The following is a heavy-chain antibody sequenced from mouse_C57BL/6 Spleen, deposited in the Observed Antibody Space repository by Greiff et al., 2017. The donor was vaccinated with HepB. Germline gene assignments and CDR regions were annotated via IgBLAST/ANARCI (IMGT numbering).Heavy chain of an antibody. J-gene: IGHJ2*01. CDR3: ARDDGYSF. D-gene: IGHD2-3*01. V-gene: IGHV1-59*01. CDR2: IDPSDSYT. CDR1: GYTFTSYW. Sequence: QVHVKQSGAELVRPGTSVKLSCKASGYTFTSYWMHWVKQRPGQGLEWIGVIDPSDSYTNYNQKFKGKATLTVDTSSSTAYMQLSSLTSEDSAVYYCARDDGYSFWGQGTTLTVSS.